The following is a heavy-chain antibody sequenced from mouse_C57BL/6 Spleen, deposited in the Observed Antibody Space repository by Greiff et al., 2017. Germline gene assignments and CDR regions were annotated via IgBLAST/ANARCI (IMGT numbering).Heavy chain of an antibody. D-gene: IGHD2-4*01. CDR3: ARQAYYDYDEVAY. CDR2: ISSGGSYT. CDR1: GFTFSSYG. J-gene: IGHJ3*01. V-gene: IGHV5-6*01. Sequence: EVKLMESGGDLVKPGGSLKLSCAASGFTFSSYGMSWVRQTPDKRLAWVATISSGGSYTYYPDSVKGRFTISRDNAKNTLYLQMSSLKSEDTAMYYCARQAYYDYDEVAYWGQGTLVTVSA.